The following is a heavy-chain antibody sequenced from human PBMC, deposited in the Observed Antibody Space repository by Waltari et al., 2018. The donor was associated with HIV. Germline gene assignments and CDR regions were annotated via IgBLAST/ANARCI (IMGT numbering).Heavy chain of an antibody. Sequence: QITLKESGPTLVNPTHTLTLTCSVSGFSLITSGLSVAWIRQPPVTALEWLALIYWDNDKSYSPSLKSRLTITKDTSKNQVVLTMTNMDPVDTATYYCAHRLSNYGYFDYWGQGTLVTVSS. V-gene: IGHV2-5*02. CDR3: AHRLSNYGYFDY. CDR2: IYWDNDK. D-gene: IGHD4-4*01. CDR1: GFSLITSGLS. J-gene: IGHJ4*02.